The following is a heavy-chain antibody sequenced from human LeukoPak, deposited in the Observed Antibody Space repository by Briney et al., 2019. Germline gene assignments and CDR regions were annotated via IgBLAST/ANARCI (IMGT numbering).Heavy chain of an antibody. V-gene: IGHV4-34*01. Sequence: SETLSLTCAVYGGSFSGYYWSWIRQPPGKGLEWIGEINHSGSTNYNPSLKSRVTISVDTSKNQFSLKLSSVTAADTAVYYCARAPMVRGGTAADYWGQGTLVTVSS. CDR2: INHSGST. CDR3: ARAPMVRGGTAADY. D-gene: IGHD3-10*01. CDR1: GGSFSGYY. J-gene: IGHJ4*02.